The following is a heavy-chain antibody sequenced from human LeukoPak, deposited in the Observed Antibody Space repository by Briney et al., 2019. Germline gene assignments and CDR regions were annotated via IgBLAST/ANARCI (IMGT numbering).Heavy chain of an antibody. Sequence: SETLSLTCAVSGDSISSSTYYWGWIRQPPGKGLEWIGSLYYSGSTYYNPSLRSRVTISVDTSKNQLSLKVTSVTAADTAVYYCAGRDVSSWRYGLDYWGQGTLVTVSS. V-gene: IGHV4-39*01. D-gene: IGHD6-19*01. J-gene: IGHJ4*02. CDR1: GDSISSSTYY. CDR3: AGRDVSSWRYGLDY. CDR2: LYYSGST.